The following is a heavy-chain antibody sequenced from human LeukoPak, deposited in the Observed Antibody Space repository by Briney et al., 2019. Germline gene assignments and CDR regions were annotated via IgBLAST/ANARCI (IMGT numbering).Heavy chain of an antibody. CDR2: MNQDGSEI. V-gene: IGHV3-7*03. D-gene: IGHD3-16*02. CDR1: GFTFSTSW. CDR3: ARDNSVGDIAWWFDP. Sequence: GGSLRLSCAASGFTFSTSWMTWIRQAPGKGLEWVASMNQDGSEIHYVDSAKGRFTISRDNAKNSLFLQMNSLTADDTAVYYCARDNSVGDIAWWFDPWGQGTLVTVSS. J-gene: IGHJ5*02.